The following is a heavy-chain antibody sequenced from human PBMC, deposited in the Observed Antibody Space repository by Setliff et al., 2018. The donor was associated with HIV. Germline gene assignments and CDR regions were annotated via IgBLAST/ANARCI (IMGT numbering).Heavy chain of an antibody. D-gene: IGHD1-1*01. Sequence: ASVKVSCKGSRYTFTNYYVLWVRQAPGQGLEWMGIINPSGASRSFAQKFQGRVTMTGDTSTNTVYMELNSLRSEDTAVYYGARDWNHYFYYMDVWGKGTTVTVSS. CDR2: INPSGASR. J-gene: IGHJ6*03. V-gene: IGHV1-46*01. CDR3: ARDWNHYFYYMDV. CDR1: RYTFTNYY.